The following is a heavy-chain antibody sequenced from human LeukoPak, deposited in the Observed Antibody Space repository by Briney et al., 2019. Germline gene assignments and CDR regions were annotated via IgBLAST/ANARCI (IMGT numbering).Heavy chain of an antibody. J-gene: IGHJ4*02. CDR1: GGSISRYY. D-gene: IGHD3-10*01. CDR2: ISYSGNT. CDR3: ARAFGELSGY. Sequence: PSETLSLTCSVSGGSISRYYWGWIRQPPGKGLEWIGRISYSGNTYYNPSLRSRVTISADTSKNQFSLRLSSVTAADTAVYYCARAFGELSGYWGQGTLVTVSS. V-gene: IGHV4-39*01.